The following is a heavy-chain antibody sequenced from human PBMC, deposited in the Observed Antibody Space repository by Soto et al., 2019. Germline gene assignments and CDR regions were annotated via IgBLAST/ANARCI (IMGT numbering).Heavy chain of an antibody. J-gene: IGHJ4*02. Sequence: QVQLVQSGGEVKKPGAAVKVSCKASGYTFTTFGIGWVRQAPGQGLEWMGWISAYSGNTEYPEKLQGRVTMTIDTSTSITYMELRSLRSDDTAVYYCARAFCSGGSWYLDYWGQGALVTVSS. D-gene: IGHD2-15*01. CDR1: GYTFTTFG. V-gene: IGHV1-18*01. CDR3: ARAFCSGGSWYLDY. CDR2: ISAYSGNT.